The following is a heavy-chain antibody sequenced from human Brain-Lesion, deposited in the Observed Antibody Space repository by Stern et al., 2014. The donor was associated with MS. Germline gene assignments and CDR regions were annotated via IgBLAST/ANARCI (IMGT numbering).Heavy chain of an antibody. CDR2: SDHSGST. V-gene: IGHV4-4*02. CDR3: ARFPASRPHVFDS. CDR1: GGSISSSNW. Sequence: QVQLQESGPGLVKPSGTLSLTCAVSGGSISSSNWWSWVRQSPGKGLEWIGESDHSGSTIYNPSLTSRVTVSVDKSKNSFSLNLRSVPAADTAVYFCARFPASRPHVFDSWGQGTLVTVSS. D-gene: IGHD6-13*01. J-gene: IGHJ4*02.